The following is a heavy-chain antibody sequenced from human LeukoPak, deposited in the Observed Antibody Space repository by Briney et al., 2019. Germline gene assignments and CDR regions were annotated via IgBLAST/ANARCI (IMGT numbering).Heavy chain of an antibody. Sequence: GGSLRLSCAASGFTFDDYAMHWVRQAPGKGLEWVSGISWNSGSIGYADSVKGRFTISRDNAKNSLYLQMNSLRAEDTAVYYCARVHSSGWYKHPYYYMDVWGKGTTVTVSS. CDR3: ARVHSSGWYKHPYYYMDV. V-gene: IGHV3-9*01. J-gene: IGHJ6*03. CDR1: GFTFDDYA. D-gene: IGHD6-19*01. CDR2: ISWNSGSI.